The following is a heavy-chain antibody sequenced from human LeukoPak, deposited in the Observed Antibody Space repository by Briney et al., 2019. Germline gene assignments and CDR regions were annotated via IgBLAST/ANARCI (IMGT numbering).Heavy chain of an antibody. CDR2: INQDGSEK. CDR3: ARDSSAYYIGYFDL. Sequence: GGSLRLFCAASGFTFTTYWMSWVRQAPGKGLEWVASINQDGSEKYYVDSMKGRFIISRDNAKNSLYLQMNSLRAEDTALYYCARDSSAYYIGYFDLWGRGSLVTVSS. J-gene: IGHJ2*01. D-gene: IGHD3-22*01. CDR1: GFTFTTYW. V-gene: IGHV3-7*01.